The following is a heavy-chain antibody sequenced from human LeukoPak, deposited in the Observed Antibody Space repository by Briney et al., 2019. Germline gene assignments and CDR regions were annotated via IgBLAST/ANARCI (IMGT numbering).Heavy chain of an antibody. J-gene: IGHJ3*02. D-gene: IGHD3-22*01. Sequence: ASVKVSCKASGYTFTGYYMHWVRQAPGQGLEWMGWINPNSGGTNYAQKFQGRVTMTRDTSISTAYMELSRLRSDDTAVYYCARVPTGYYDSSGYLVSTRVVGASDIWGQGTRVTVSS. CDR2: INPNSGGT. CDR3: ARVPTGYYDSSGYLVSTRVVGASDI. V-gene: IGHV1-2*02. CDR1: GYTFTGYY.